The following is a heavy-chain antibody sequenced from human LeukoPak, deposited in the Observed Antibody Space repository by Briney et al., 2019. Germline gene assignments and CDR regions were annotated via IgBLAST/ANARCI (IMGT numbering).Heavy chain of an antibody. V-gene: IGHV4-59*01. CDR2: IYYSGSA. CDR3: AAYYYDSSGYPRFDY. CDR1: GGSISSYY. Sequence: SETLSLTCTVSGGSISSYYWSWIWQPPGKGLEWIGYIYYSGSANYNPSLKSRLTISVDTSKKQFSLKLSSVTAADTAVYYCAAYYYDSSGYPRFDYWGQGTLVTVSS. J-gene: IGHJ4*02. D-gene: IGHD3-22*01.